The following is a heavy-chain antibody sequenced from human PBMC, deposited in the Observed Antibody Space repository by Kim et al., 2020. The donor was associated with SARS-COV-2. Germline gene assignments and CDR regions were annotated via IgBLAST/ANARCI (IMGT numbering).Heavy chain of an antibody. CDR1: GYSFTSYW. CDR3: ARRIETGIAAAGDFDY. J-gene: IGHJ4*02. Sequence: GESLKISCKGSGYSFTSYWIGWVRQMPGKGLEWMGIIYPGDSDTRYSPSFQGQVTISADKSISTAYLQWSSLKASDTAMYYCARRIETGIAAAGDFDYWGQGTLVTVSS. D-gene: IGHD6-13*01. CDR2: IYPGDSDT. V-gene: IGHV5-51*01.